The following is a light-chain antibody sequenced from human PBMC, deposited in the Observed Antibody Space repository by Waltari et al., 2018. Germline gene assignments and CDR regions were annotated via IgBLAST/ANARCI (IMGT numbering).Light chain of an antibody. V-gene: IGKV2D-29*02. CDR3: MQSIQLPWT. Sequence: DTVMTQTPLSLSVTPGQPASIPCKSSQSLLQSGGKPYLYWYPQRPGQSPQLLIYEVSKRFSGGPDRFSGSGSGTDFTLKISRVEAEDVGVYYCMQSIQLPWTFGQGTKVEIK. CDR2: EVS. CDR1: QSLLQSGGKPY. J-gene: IGKJ1*01.